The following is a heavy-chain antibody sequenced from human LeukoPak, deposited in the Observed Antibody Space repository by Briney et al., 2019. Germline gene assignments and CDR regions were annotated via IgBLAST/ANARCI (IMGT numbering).Heavy chain of an antibody. Sequence: SETLSLTCAVYGGSFSGYYWSWIRQPPGKGLEWIGEIHPSGSTDYNPSLKSRVTISADTSKNQFSLKLRSVTAADTAVHYCARGHDSAKVGYWGQGTLVTVSS. CDR2: IHPSGST. CDR3: ARGHDSAKVGY. CDR1: GGSFSGYY. V-gene: IGHV4-34*01. J-gene: IGHJ4*02. D-gene: IGHD1-26*01.